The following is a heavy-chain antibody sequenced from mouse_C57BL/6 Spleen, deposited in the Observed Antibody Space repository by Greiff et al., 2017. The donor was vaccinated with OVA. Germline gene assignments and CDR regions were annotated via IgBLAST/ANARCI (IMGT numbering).Heavy chain of an antibody. V-gene: IGHV5-16*01. J-gene: IGHJ3*01. Sequence: EVKLVESEGGLVQPGSSMKLSCTASGFTFSDYYMAWVRQVPEKGLEWVANINYDGSSTNYLASLKSRFIISRDKAKNMLYMQMSSLKSEDAATYYCARDEDGNYGFAYWGQGTLVTVSA. CDR3: ARDEDGNYGFAY. CDR2: INYDGSST. D-gene: IGHD2-1*01. CDR1: GFTFSDYY.